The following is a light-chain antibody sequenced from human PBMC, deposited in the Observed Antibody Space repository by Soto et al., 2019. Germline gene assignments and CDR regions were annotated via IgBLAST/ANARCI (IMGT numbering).Light chain of an antibody. CDR2: GGS. J-gene: IGKJ1*01. CDR3: QQYGSSRT. CDR1: QTISSGS. V-gene: IGKV3-20*01. Sequence: EIVLTQSPGTLSLSPGEGATLSCRASQTISSGSLAWYQQKPGQPPRLLIYGGSSRAAGIPDRFSGSGSGTDFSLTISRLEPEDFAVYYCQQYGSSRTFGQGTKVE.